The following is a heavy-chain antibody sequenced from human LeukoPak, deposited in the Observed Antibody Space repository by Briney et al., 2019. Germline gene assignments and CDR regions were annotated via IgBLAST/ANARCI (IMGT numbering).Heavy chain of an antibody. D-gene: IGHD1-26*01. Sequence: GGSLRLSCAASGFTFSDYYMSWIRQAPGKGLEWVSYISSSSSYTNYADSVKGRFTISRDNATNSLYLQMNRLRDEDTPVYYCASFDHSGRSGVYFDYWGQGTLVTVSS. CDR1: GFTFSDYY. CDR2: ISSSSSYT. V-gene: IGHV3-11*03. J-gene: IGHJ4*02. CDR3: ASFDHSGRSGVYFDY.